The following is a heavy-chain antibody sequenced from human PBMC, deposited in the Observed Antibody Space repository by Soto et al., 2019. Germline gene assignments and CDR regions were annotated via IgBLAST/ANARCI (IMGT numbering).Heavy chain of an antibody. D-gene: IGHD2-21*02. CDR3: ARQGAVTVMFYYHGMDV. V-gene: IGHV4-34*02. Sequence: QVQLQQWGAGLLKPSETLSLTCDVYGGSFGGYFWSWIRQPPGKGLEWIGEINHGGITNYNPSLKSRITISVDTSKNQSSLKLSSVTAADAAVYYCARQGAVTVMFYYHGMDVWGQGTSVTVSS. CDR1: GGSFGGYF. J-gene: IGHJ6*02. CDR2: INHGGIT.